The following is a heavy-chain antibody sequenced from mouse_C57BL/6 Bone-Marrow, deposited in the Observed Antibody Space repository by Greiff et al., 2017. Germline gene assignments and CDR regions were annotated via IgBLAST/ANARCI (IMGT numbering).Heavy chain of an antibody. J-gene: IGHJ1*03. V-gene: IGHV5-9*01. CDR1: GFTFSSYT. Sequence: EVQVVESGGGLVKPGGSLKLSCAASGFTFSSYTMSWVRQTPEKRLEWVATISGGGGNTYYPDSVKGRFTISRDNAKNTLYLQRSSLRSEDTALYDCARRAYGSSSWYFDVWGTGTTVTVSA. D-gene: IGHD1-1*01. CDR3: ARRAYGSSSWYFDV. CDR2: ISGGGGNT.